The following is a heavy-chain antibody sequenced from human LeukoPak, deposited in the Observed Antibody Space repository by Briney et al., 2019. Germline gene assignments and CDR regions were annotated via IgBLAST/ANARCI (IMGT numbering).Heavy chain of an antibody. Sequence: ASVTVSCKASGYSFTNYYIHWVRQAPGQGLEWMGFINPAGGSTTYTQKFQGRVSVTRDMSTSSVRLELISLKSEDTAVYYCASSRGYYFDYWGQGTLVTVSS. D-gene: IGHD3-16*01. V-gene: IGHV1-46*01. CDR3: ASSRGYYFDY. CDR2: INPAGGST. CDR1: GYSFTNYY. J-gene: IGHJ4*02.